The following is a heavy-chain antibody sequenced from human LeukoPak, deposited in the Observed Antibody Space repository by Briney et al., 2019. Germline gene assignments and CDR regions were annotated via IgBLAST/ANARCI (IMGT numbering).Heavy chain of an antibody. D-gene: IGHD1-7*01. V-gene: IGHV4-4*07. CDR1: GGSIRSYY. J-gene: IGHJ5*02. Sequence: SETLSLTCTVSGGSIRSYYWSWIRQPAGKGLEWIGRMYTSGSTNYNPSLKSRVTMSVDTSKNQFSLKLRSVTAADTAVYYCARGGGTTWFGPWGQGTLVTVSS. CDR3: ARGGGTTWFGP. CDR2: MYTSGST.